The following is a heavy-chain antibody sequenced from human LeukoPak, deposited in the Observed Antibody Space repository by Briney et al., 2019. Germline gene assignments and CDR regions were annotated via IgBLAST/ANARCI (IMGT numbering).Heavy chain of an antibody. CDR3: ARDQGLLVVAGRFGY. J-gene: IGHJ4*02. CDR2: ISGSGGST. CDR1: GFTFSAYA. D-gene: IGHD6-19*01. V-gene: IGHV3-23*01. Sequence: GGSLRLSCAASGFTFSAYAMSWVRQAPGKGLEWVSTISGSGGSTYYADSVKGPFSVSRDNSKNTVYLQMNSLRAEDTAVYYCARDQGLLVVAGRFGYWGQGTLVTVSS.